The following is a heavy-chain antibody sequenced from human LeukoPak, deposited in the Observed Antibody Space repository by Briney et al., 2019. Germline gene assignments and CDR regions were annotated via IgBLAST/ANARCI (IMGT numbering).Heavy chain of an antibody. J-gene: IGHJ4*02. V-gene: IGHV3-30*18. CDR2: ISYDGTNK. D-gene: IGHD3-22*01. Sequence: PGGSLRLSCAASGFTFSSYGMHWVRQAPGKGLEWGTLISYDGTNKYYADSVKGRFTISRDNSKNTLYLQMNSLSAEDTAVYYCAKDLRYYYDSTTYYFDYYFDYWGQGTLVTVSS. CDR3: AKDLRYYYDSTTYYFDYYFDY. CDR1: GFTFSSYG.